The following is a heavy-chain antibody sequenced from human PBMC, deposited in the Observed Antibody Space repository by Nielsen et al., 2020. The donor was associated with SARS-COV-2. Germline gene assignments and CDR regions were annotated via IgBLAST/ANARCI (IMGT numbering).Heavy chain of an antibody. CDR3: AGLGTYSDAFEI. D-gene: IGHD1-26*01. CDR2: VYYSGRT. CDR1: GGSFSSNDYY. J-gene: IGHJ3*02. Sequence: LRLSCTVSGGSFSSNDYYWSWIRQPPGKGLEWIGYVYYSGRTYYNPSLKSRVTISVDPSEKQSSLKMISVTGADTAVYYCAGLGTYSDAFEIWGQGTMVTVSS. V-gene: IGHV4-30-4*08.